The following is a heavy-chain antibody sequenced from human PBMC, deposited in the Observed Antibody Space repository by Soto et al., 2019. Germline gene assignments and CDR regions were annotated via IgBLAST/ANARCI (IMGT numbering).Heavy chain of an antibody. J-gene: IGHJ5*02. CDR1: GFMVSAYT. V-gene: IGHV3-21*01. D-gene: IGHD3-16*01. CDR2: ISDDSIYI. CDR3: ATPYYVNH. Sequence: KPWGSLRVGCAAPGFMVSAYTMTWVRHAPGKGLEWLSSISDDSIYIDYAGSLRGRFTVSRDNSRNSLYLQMDSLGAEHTGVYYCATPYYVNHWGPGTLVAVSS.